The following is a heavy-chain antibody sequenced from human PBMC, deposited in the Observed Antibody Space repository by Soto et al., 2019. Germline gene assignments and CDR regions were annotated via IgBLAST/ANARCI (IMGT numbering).Heavy chain of an antibody. V-gene: IGHV3-23*01. Sequence: EVQLLESGGGLVQPGGSLRLSCAASGFTFSSYAMSWVRQAPGKVLEWVSAISGRGGSTYYADSLKGRFTISRDNSKNALYLQMNSLRAEDTAVYYCAKVRSPKAARAAFDIWGQGTMVTVSS. CDR2: ISGRGGST. CDR1: GFTFSSYA. J-gene: IGHJ3*02. D-gene: IGHD3-10*01. CDR3: AKVRSPKAARAAFDI.